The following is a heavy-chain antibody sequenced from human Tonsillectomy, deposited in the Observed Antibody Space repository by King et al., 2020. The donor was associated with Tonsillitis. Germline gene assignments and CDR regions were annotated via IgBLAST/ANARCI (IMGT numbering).Heavy chain of an antibody. CDR3: ASPXXFGXELXX. CDR2: IXYDGSNV. CDR1: VFTFSSYG. Sequence: QLVESGGGVVQPGRSLRLSCAASVFTFSSYGMEWVRQAPGKXLEWVTFIXYDGSNVFYXXSVXGRFTIXRDNSKKMLYLQMNSLRPEDTAVYYCASPXXFGXELXXWGXXXXVTXSX. V-gene: IGHV3-30-3*01. J-gene: IGHJ1*01. D-gene: IGHD1-26*01.